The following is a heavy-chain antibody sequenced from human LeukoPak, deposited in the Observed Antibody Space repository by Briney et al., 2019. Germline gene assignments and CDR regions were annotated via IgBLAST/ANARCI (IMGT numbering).Heavy chain of an antibody. D-gene: IGHD6-19*01. J-gene: IGHJ4*02. V-gene: IGHV4-39*01. CDR3: AKTTVAAHEAFDY. Sequence: SETLSLTCTVSGGSISSSSYYWGWIRQPPGKGLEWIGSIYYRGSTYYNPSLKSRVTISVDTSKNQFSLKLSSVTAADTAVYYCAKTTVAAHEAFDYWGQGTLVTVSS. CDR1: GGSISSSSYY. CDR2: IYYRGST.